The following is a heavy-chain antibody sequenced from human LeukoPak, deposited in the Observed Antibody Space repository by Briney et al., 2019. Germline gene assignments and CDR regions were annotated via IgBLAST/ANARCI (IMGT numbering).Heavy chain of an antibody. CDR3: ARDNVIR. CDR1: GYTFTGYY. V-gene: IGHV1-2*06. CDR2: INPNSGGT. J-gene: IGHJ4*02. D-gene: IGHD3-16*02. Sequence: ASVEVSCKASGYTFTGYYMDRGRQAPGQGLEWMGRINPNSGGTNYAQKFQGRVTMTRDTSISTAYMELSRLRSDDTAVYYCARDNVIRWGQGTLVTVSS.